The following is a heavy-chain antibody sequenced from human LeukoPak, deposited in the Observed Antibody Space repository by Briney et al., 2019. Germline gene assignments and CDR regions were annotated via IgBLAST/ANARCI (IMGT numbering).Heavy chain of an antibody. J-gene: IGHJ4*02. Sequence: GGSLRLSCAASGFTFSTYSMNWVRQAPGKGLEWVSYISGSGSYIYYADSVKGRFTISRDNGKNSLYLQMNSLRAEDTAVYYCATATDSYQFDYWGQGTLVTVSS. CDR1: GFTFSTYS. D-gene: IGHD5-24*01. V-gene: IGHV3-21*01. CDR3: ATATDSYQFDY. CDR2: ISGSGSYI.